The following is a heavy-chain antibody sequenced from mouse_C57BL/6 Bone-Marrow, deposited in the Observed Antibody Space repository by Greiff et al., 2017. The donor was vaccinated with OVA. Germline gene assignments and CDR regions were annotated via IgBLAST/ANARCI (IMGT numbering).Heavy chain of an antibody. V-gene: IGHV5-9-1*02. CDR3: TRDYYGSSWYFDV. D-gene: IGHD1-1*01. J-gene: IGHJ1*03. CDR2: LSSGGDYI. Sequence: EVKLMESGEGLVKPGGSLKLSCAASGFTFSSYAMSWVRQTPEKRLEWVAYLSSGGDYIYYADTVKGRFTISRDHARNTLYLQMSSLKSEDTAMYYCTRDYYGSSWYFDVWGTGTTVTVSS. CDR1: GFTFSSYA.